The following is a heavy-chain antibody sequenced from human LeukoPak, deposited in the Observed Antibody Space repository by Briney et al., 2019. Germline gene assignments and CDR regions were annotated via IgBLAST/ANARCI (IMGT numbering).Heavy chain of an antibody. V-gene: IGHV1-46*01. J-gene: IGHJ4*02. CDR3: ARDLGDTSRFSWGNYFDH. Sequence: AASVKVSCKASGYTFPNYYIHWVRQAPGQGLEWMAIINPSTDGTHYAQRFQGRVTVTRDTSTSTVYMELNSLRSEDTAVYYCARDLGDTSRFSWGNYFDHWGQGTLVTVSS. CDR1: GYTFPNYY. D-gene: IGHD6-13*01. CDR2: INPSTDGT.